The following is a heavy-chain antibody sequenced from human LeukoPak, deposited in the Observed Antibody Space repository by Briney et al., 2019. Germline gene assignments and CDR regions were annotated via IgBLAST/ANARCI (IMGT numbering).Heavy chain of an antibody. J-gene: IGHJ4*02. CDR2: ISGRGGST. CDR3: AKGKSSLVVAATPDY. Sequence: GGSLRLSCAASGFTFSSSAMSWVRQAPGKGLEWVSAISGRGGSTSYADSVKGRFTISRDNSKNTLYLQMNSLRAEDTAVYYCAKGKSSLVVAATPDYWGQGTLVTVSS. CDR1: GFTFSSSA. D-gene: IGHD2-15*01. V-gene: IGHV3-23*01.